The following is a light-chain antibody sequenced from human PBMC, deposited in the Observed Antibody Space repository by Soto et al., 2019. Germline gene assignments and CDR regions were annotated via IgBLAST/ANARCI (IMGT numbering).Light chain of an antibody. CDR1: SSDVGGYNY. Sequence: QSALTQPPSLSGSPGQSITISCTGTSSDVGGYNYVSWYQQHPGKAPKLMIYDVSIRPSGVSDRFSGSKSGNTASLTISGLQAEDEADYYCSSYTSSSTVVFGGGTKLTVL. V-gene: IGLV2-14*03. CDR2: DVS. J-gene: IGLJ3*02. CDR3: SSYTSSSTVV.